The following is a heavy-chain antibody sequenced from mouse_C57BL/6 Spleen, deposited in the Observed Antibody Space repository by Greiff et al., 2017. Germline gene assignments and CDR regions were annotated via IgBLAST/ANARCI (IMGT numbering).Heavy chain of an antibody. CDR2: ISSGSSTI. CDR3: ARGDWSFDV. CDR1: GFTFSDYG. V-gene: IGHV5-17*01. Sequence: EVHLVESGRGLVKPGGSLKLSCAASGFTFSDYGMHWVRQAPEKGLEWVAYISSGSSTIYYADTVKGRFTISRDNAKKTLFLQMTSLRSEDTAMCYCARGDWSFDVWGTGTTVTVSS. J-gene: IGHJ1*03.